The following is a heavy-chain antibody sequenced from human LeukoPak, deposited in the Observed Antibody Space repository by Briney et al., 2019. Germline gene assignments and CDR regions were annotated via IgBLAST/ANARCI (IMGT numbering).Heavy chain of an antibody. J-gene: IGHJ4*02. V-gene: IGHV3-30*02. D-gene: IGHD3-16*02. CDR2: IRYDGSNK. CDR3: AKDLYDYVWGSYRSPPAY. CDR1: EFIFSSYG. Sequence: GGSLRLSCAASEFIFSSYGMHWVRQAPGKGLGWVAFIRYDGSNKYYADSVKGRFTISRDNFKNTLYPQMNSLRADDTAVYYCAKDLYDYVWGSYRSPPAYWGQGTLVTVSS.